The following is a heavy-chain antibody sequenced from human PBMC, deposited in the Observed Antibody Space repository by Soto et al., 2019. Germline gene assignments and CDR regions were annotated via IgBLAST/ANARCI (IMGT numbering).Heavy chain of an antibody. CDR3: ARDWYCSGGSCYSPGAFDI. Sequence: GGSLSLSCAASGFTFSSYWMSWVRQAPGKGLEWVANIKQDGSEKYYVDSVKGRFTISRDNAKNSLYLQMNSLRAEDTAVYYCARDWYCSGGSCYSPGAFDIWGQGTMVTVSS. V-gene: IGHV3-7*05. J-gene: IGHJ3*02. CDR1: GFTFSSYW. D-gene: IGHD2-15*01. CDR2: IKQDGSEK.